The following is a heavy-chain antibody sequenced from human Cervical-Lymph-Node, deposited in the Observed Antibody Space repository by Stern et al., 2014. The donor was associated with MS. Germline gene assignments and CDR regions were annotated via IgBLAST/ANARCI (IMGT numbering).Heavy chain of an antibody. CDR1: GDTFSSYA. J-gene: IGHJ4*02. D-gene: IGHD1-26*01. Sequence: VQLVESRAEVKKPGSSVKVSCKASGDTFSSYAINWVRQVPGQGLEWMGGITPVFGTTNYAQKFQGRVTITADKSTNTAYMELMTLRSEDTAVYYCARGGGLVGYFDYWGQGTLVSVSS. V-gene: IGHV1-69*06. CDR2: ITPVFGTT. CDR3: ARGGGLVGYFDY.